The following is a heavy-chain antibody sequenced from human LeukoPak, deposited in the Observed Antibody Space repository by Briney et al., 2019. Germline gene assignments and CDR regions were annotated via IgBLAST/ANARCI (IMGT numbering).Heavy chain of an antibody. CDR2: IYTSGST. CDR1: GGSLSSGSYY. J-gene: IGHJ4*02. CDR3: ARVRLSPIVGEAY. Sequence: SQTLSLTCTVSGGSLSSGSYYWSWIRQPAGRGLKWIGRIYTSGSTNYKPSLKQRVTLSVDTSKKQFSVRLRSVTAADTAVYYCARVRLSPIVGEAYWGQGTLVTVSS. V-gene: IGHV4-61*02. D-gene: IGHD1-26*01.